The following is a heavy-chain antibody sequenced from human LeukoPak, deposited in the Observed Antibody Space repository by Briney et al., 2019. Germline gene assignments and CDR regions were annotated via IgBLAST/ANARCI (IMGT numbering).Heavy chain of an antibody. D-gene: IGHD3-16*01. V-gene: IGHV1-46*01. CDR1: GYTFTTYA. CDR3: ARATYYDYVWGSYENGYFDY. Sequence: GASVKVSCKASGYTFTTYAMHWVRQAPGQGLEWMGIINPSGGSTSYAQKFQGRVTMTRDTSTSTVYMELSSLRSEDTAVYYCARATYYDYVWGSYENGYFDYWGQGTLVTVSS. J-gene: IGHJ4*02. CDR2: INPSGGST.